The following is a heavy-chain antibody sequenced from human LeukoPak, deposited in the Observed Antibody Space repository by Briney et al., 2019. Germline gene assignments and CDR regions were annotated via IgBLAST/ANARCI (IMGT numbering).Heavy chain of an antibody. J-gene: IGHJ4*02. CDR1: GGSFSGYY. V-gene: IGHV4-34*01. CDR3: AREPTSGREPTSGRPLDY. D-gene: IGHD5-12*01. CDR2: INHSGST. Sequence: SETLSLTCAVYGGSFSGYYWSWIRQPPGKGLEGIGEINHSGSTNYNPSLKSRVTMSLDTSKNHLSLNLSSVTAADTAVYYCAREPTSGREPTSGRPLDYWGQGTLVTVSS.